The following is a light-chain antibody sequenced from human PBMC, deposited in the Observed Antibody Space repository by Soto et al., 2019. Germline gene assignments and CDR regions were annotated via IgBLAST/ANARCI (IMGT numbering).Light chain of an antibody. V-gene: IGKV3-20*01. CDR2: GAS. J-gene: IGKJ1*01. CDR3: QQYGSSPRT. CDR1: QSVSSSY. Sequence: EIVLTQSPGTLSLSPGERATLSCRASQSVSSSYLAWYQQKPGQAPRLLIYGASSRATGIPDRLSGSGSGTDFTLTISRLEPEDFALYYCQQYGSSPRTFGQGTKVDIK.